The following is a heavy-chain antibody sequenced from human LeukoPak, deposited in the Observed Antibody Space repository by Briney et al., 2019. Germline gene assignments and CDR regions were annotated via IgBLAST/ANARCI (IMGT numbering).Heavy chain of an antibody. D-gene: IGHD5-12*01. CDR3: AKDTVKVTTIRRVPHYMDV. J-gene: IGHJ6*03. CDR2: IRYDGSIK. Sequence: PGGSLRLSCAASGFTFSNAWMSWVRQAPGKGLEWVAFIRYDGSIKYYADSVKGRFTISRDSSKNTLYLQMNSLRAEDSAVYYCAKDTVKVTTIRRVPHYMDVWGKGTTVTISS. CDR1: GFTFSNAW. V-gene: IGHV3-30*02.